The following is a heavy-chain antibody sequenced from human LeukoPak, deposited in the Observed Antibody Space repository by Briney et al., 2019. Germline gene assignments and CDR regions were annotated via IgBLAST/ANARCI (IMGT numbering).Heavy chain of an antibody. V-gene: IGHV3-48*03. CDR3: ARDKPVYYNYYYGMDV. D-gene: IGHD3-10*01. CDR2: ISSSGSTI. CDR1: GFTFSSYE. J-gene: IGHJ6*02. Sequence: PGGSLRLSCAASGFTFSSYEMNWVRQAPGKGLEWVSYISSSGSTIYYTDSVKGRFTISRDNAKNSLYLQVNSLRAEDTAVYYCARDKPVYYNYYYGMDVWGQGTTVTVSS.